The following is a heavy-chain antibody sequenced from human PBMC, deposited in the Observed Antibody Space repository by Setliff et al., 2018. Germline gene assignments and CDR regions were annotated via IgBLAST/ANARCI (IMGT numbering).Heavy chain of an antibody. CDR1: GYSFISYD. CDR2: MNPERDNT. J-gene: IGHJ4*02. V-gene: IGHV1-8*01. Sequence: ASVKVSCKASGYSFISYDISWVRQAPGQGLEWMGWMNPERDNTGYAQKFQGRVTMTGHASINTAYMELTSLTSEDTAVYYCVRNPLGPEASTPGGYWGQGTLVTVSS. D-gene: IGHD3-16*01. CDR3: VRNPLGPEASTPGGY.